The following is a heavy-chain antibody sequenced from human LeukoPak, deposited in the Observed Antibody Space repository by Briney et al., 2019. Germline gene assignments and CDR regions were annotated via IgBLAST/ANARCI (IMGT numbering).Heavy chain of an antibody. J-gene: IGHJ4*02. CDR1: GYTFTSYG. D-gene: IGHD3-10*01. CDR2: ISAYNGNT. Sequence: EASVKVSCGASGYTFTSYGISWVRQAPGQGLEWMGWISAYNGNTNYAQKLQGRVTMTTDTSTSTAYMELRSLRSDDTAVYYCARDLLVQGVTGYWGQGTLVTVSS. V-gene: IGHV1-18*01. CDR3: ARDLLVQGVTGY.